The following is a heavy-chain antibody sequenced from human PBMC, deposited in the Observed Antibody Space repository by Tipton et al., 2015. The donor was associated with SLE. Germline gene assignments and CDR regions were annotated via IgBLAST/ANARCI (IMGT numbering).Heavy chain of an antibody. Sequence: QLVQSGAEVKKPGASVKVSCKASGYTFTSYGISWVRQAPGQGLEWMGWISTYNGNTHYAQNLQGRVTMTTYTSTSTAYMELRSLRSDDTAVYYCEREVYSGSYYYYYGMDVWGQGTTVTISS. J-gene: IGHJ6*02. CDR1: GYTFTSYG. V-gene: IGHV1-18*01. CDR3: EREVYSGSYYYYYGMDV. CDR2: ISTYNGNT. D-gene: IGHD3-10*01.